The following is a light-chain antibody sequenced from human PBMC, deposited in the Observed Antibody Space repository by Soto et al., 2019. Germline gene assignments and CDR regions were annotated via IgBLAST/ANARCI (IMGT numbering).Light chain of an antibody. V-gene: IGLV2-23*01. J-gene: IGLJ1*01. CDR1: SSDVGYYNV. CDR2: EAS. Sequence: QSALTQPASVSGSPGQSIAISCTGTSSDVGYYNVVSWYQQQPGKAPKLMIYEASKRPSGVSNRFSGFKSGNTASLTISGRKAEDEDAYYCCSYADSSTYVFGTGTKLAVL. CDR3: CSYADSSTYV.